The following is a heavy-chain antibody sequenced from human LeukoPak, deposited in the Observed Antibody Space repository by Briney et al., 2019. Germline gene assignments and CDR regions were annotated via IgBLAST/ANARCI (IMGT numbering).Heavy chain of an antibody. CDR3: AKDVNYDSSGFFDY. CDR2: ISWNSGSI. V-gene: IGHV3-9*01. Sequence: GGSLRLSCAASGFTFDDYAMHWVRHAPGKGLEWVSGISWNSGSIGYADSVKGRFTISRDNAKNSLYLQMNSLRAEDTALYYCAKDVNYDSSGFFDYWGQGTLVTVSS. CDR1: GFTFDDYA. D-gene: IGHD3-22*01. J-gene: IGHJ4*02.